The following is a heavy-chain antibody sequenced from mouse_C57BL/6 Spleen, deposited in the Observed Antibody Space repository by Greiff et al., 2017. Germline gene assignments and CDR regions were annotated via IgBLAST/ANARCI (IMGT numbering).Heavy chain of an antibody. CDR3: ARGGYYVNLYWYFDV. D-gene: IGHD2-1*01. CDR1: GFTFSSYA. J-gene: IGHJ1*03. Sequence: EVKLVESGGGLVKPGGSLKLSCAASGFTFSSYAMSWVRQTPEKRLEWVATISDGGSYTYYPDNVKGRFTISRDDAKNHLYLQMSHLKSEDTAMYYCARGGYYVNLYWYFDVWGTGTTVTVSS. V-gene: IGHV5-4*03. CDR2: ISDGGSYT.